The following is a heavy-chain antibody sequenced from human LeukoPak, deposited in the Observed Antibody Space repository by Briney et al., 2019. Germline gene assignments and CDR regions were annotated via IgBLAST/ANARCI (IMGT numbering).Heavy chain of an antibody. CDR1: GYTFTSYG. J-gene: IGHJ4*02. Sequence: ASVTVSCTASGYTFTSYGISWVRQAPGQGLEWMGWISAYNGNTNYAQKLQGRVTMTTDTSTSTACMELRSLRSDDTAVYYCARSYYYGSGSYSDYWGQGTLVTVSS. V-gene: IGHV1-18*01. CDR2: ISAYNGNT. CDR3: ARSYYYGSGSYSDY. D-gene: IGHD3-10*01.